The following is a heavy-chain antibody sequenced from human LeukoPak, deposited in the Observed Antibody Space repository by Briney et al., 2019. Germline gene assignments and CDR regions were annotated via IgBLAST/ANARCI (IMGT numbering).Heavy chain of an antibody. J-gene: IGHJ3*02. CDR2: IDSGDTT. CDR1: GFTVSSNY. V-gene: IGHV3-53*01. CDR3: ARDRVRAFDI. Sequence: GGSLRLSCAASGFTVSSNYMSWVGQAPGKGLQWVSIIDSGDTTYYADSVKGRFTISRDDSKNTLYLQMNSLRAEDTAVYYCARDRVRAFDIWGQGTMVTVSS.